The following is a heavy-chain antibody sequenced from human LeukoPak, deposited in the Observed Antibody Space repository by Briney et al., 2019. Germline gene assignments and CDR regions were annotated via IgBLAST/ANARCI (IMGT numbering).Heavy chain of an antibody. V-gene: IGHV3-73*01. CDR2: IRSKANSYAT. CDR1: GVTFSGSA. CDR3: SGAGGTSDY. D-gene: IGHD6-13*01. Sequence: GGSLKLSCAASGVTFSGSAMHWVRQASGKGLEWVGRIRSKANSYATAYAASVKGRFTISRDDSKNTAYLQMNSLKTEDTAVYFCSGAGGTSDYWGQGTLVTVSS. J-gene: IGHJ4*02.